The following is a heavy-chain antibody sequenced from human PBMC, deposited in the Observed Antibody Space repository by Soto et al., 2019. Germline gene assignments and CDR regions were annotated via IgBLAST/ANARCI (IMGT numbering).Heavy chain of an antibody. V-gene: IGHV3-23*01. Sequence: GVSLRLSCSASGFTFSSYALSWVRHAPGKGLDWVSVISGSGGITYSADSVKCRFTISRDNSKNTLYLQMNSLRAVYTAVYYCAKGITDARRYYYYSMDLWGQGTTVTVSS. D-gene: IGHD3-16*01. CDR3: AKGITDARRYYYYSMDL. CDR2: ISGSGGIT. CDR1: GFTFSSYA. J-gene: IGHJ6*02.